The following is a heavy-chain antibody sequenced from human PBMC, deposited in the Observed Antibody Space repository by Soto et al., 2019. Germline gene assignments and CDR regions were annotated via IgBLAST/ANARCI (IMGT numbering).Heavy chain of an antibody. D-gene: IGHD6-6*01. V-gene: IGHV4-34*01. CDR1: GGSFSGYY. CDR3: ARAYSSPSRGVRYYYYGMDV. J-gene: IGHJ6*02. CDR2: INHSGST. Sequence: PSETLSLTCAVYGGSFSGYYWSWIRQPPGKGLEWIGEINHSGSTNYNPSLKSRVTISVDTSKNQFSLKLSSVTAADTAVYYRARAYSSPSRGVRYYYYGMDVWGQGTTVTVSS.